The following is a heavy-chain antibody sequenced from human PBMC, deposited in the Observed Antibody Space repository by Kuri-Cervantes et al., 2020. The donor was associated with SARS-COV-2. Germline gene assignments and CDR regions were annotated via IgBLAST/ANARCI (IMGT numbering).Heavy chain of an antibody. CDR1: GFNFSHYA. J-gene: IGHJ4*02. D-gene: IGHD5/OR15-5a*01. CDR2: ISSRSGYI. CDR3: AREDGVYDSGERAIIHFDY. V-gene: IGHV3-21*01. Sequence: GESLKISCAGSGFNFSHYAMSWVRQAAGKGLEWVSSISSRSGYIYYSGSIKGRFTISRDNAKNSLYLQMNSLRPEDTAVYYCAREDGVYDSGERAIIHFDYWGQGALVTVSS.